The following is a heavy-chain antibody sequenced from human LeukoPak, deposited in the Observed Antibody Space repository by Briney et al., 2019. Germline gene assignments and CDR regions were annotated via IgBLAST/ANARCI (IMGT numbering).Heavy chain of an antibody. CDR2: IRSKAYGGTT. V-gene: IGHV3-49*04. J-gene: IGHJ4*02. D-gene: IGHD6-13*01. CDR1: GFTFGDYA. Sequence: GGSLRLSCTASGFTFGDYAMSWVRQAPGKGLEWLGFIRSKAYGGTTEYAASVKGRFTISRDDSKSIAYLQMNSLKTEDTAVYYCTRVSIQQLVRWDYWGQGTLVTVSS. CDR3: TRVSIQQLVRWDY.